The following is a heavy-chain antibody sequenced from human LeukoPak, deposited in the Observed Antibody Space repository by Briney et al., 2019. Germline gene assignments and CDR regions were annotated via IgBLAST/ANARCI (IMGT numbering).Heavy chain of an antibody. V-gene: IGHV1-18*01. J-gene: IGHJ6*03. CDR1: GYTFTSYG. CDR3: ARGLYYDFWSGYWGPGVYYYYMDV. D-gene: IGHD3-3*01. Sequence: ASVKVSCKASGYTFTSYGISWVRQAPGQGLEWMGWISAYNGKTNYAQKLQGRVTITTDTSTSTAYMELRSLRSDDTAVYYCARGLYYDFWSGYWGPGVYYYYMDVWGKGTTVTGSS. CDR2: ISAYNGKT.